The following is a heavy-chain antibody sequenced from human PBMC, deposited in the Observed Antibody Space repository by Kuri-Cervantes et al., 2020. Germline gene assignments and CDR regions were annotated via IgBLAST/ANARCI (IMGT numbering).Heavy chain of an antibody. Sequence: ASVKVSCKASGYTFTSYGISWVRQAPGQGLEWMGWISAYNGDTNYAQKLQGRVTMTTDTSTSTAYMELSSLRSEDTAVYYCATPLFDSSGYRSYYYYMDVWGKGTTVTVSS. J-gene: IGHJ6*03. V-gene: IGHV1-18*01. CDR1: GYTFTSYG. CDR2: ISAYNGDT. CDR3: ATPLFDSSGYRSYYYYMDV. D-gene: IGHD3-22*01.